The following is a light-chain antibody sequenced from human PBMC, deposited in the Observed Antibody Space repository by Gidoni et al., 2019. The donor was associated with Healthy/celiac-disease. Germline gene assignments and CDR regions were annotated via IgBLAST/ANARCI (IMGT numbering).Light chain of an antibody. J-gene: IGKJ3*01. Sequence: DIQMTQSPSTLSASVGDRVTITCRASQSISSWLAWYQQKPGKAPKLLIYKASSLESGVPSRFSGSGSGTEFTLTISSLQPDDFATYYCQQYNSWNTFGPGTKVDIK. CDR1: QSISSW. CDR2: KAS. CDR3: QQYNSWNT. V-gene: IGKV1-5*03.